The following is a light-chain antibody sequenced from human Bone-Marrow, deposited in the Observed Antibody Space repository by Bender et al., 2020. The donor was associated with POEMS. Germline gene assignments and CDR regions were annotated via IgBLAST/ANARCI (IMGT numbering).Light chain of an antibody. Sequence: QSALTQPASVSGSPGQSITISCTGTSSDVGSYNLVSWYQRHPDKAPKLILYEGSQRPSGVSHRFSGSKSGNTATLTVSGLQAEDEAEYYCSSYADSDNYVFGTGTKVTVL. CDR2: EGS. J-gene: IGLJ1*01. CDR3: SSYADSDNYV. V-gene: IGLV2-14*02. CDR1: SSDVGSYNL.